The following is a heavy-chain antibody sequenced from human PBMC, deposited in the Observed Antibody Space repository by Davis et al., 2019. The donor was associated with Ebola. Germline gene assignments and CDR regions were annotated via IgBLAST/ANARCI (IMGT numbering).Heavy chain of an antibody. D-gene: IGHD3-9*01. J-gene: IGHJ6*03. CDR2: INHSGST. CDR3: ARGFEAGSVYDINKGYYYYYMDV. V-gene: IGHV4-34*01. CDR1: GGSISSYY. Sequence: PGGSLRLSCTVSGGSISSYYWSWIRQPPGTGLEWIGEINHSGSTNYNPSLKSRVTISVDTSKNQFSLKLSSVTAADTAVYYCARGFEAGSVYDINKGYYYYYMDVWGKGTTVTVSS.